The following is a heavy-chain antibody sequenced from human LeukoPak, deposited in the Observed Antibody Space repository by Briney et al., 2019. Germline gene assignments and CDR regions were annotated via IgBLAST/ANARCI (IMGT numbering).Heavy chain of an antibody. CDR1: GGSISSYY. J-gene: IGHJ5*02. D-gene: IGHD3-10*01. V-gene: IGHV4-59*08. CDR2: IYYSGGT. CDR3: ARQHRITMVRGVLSWFDP. Sequence: SETLSLTCTVSGGSISSYYWSWIRQPPGKGLEWIGYIYYSGGTNYNPSLKSRVTISVDTSKNQFSLKLSSVTAADTAVYYCARQHRITMVRGVLSWFDPWGQGTLVTVSS.